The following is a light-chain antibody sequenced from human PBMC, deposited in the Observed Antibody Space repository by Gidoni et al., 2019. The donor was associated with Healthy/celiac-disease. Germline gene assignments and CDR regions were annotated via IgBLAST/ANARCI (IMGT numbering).Light chain of an antibody. CDR2: AAS. V-gene: IGKV1-39*01. CDR1: QSISSY. Sequence: DIQMTQSPSSLSASVGDRVTITCRASQSISSYLNWYQQKPGKAPKLLIYAASSLQSGVPSRFSGSGSGTDFTLTISRLKPEDFATYYCQQSYSTPFTFGPXTKVDIK. CDR3: QQSYSTPFT. J-gene: IGKJ3*01.